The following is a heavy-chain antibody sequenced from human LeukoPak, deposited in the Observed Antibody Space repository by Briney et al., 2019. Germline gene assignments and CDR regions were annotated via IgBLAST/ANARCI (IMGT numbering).Heavy chain of an antibody. J-gene: IGHJ4*02. CDR3: ARRGNWNDDFDY. D-gene: IGHD1-1*01. CDR2: IYYSGST. V-gene: IGHV4-39*01. CDR1: GGSISSSSYY. Sequence: SETLSLTCTVSGGSISSSSYYWGWIRQPPGKGLEWIGSIYYSGSTYSNPSRKSLVTISVETSKNQFSLKLSSVTAADTAVYYCARRGNWNDDFDYWGQGTLVTVSS.